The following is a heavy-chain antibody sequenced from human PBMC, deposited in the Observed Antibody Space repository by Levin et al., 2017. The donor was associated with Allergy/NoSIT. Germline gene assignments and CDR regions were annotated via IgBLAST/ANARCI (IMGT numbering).Heavy chain of an antibody. CDR3: ASSLWFGELLPFDY. D-gene: IGHD3-10*01. V-gene: IGHV4-59*08. Sequence: SETLSLTCTVSGGSISSYYWSWIRQPPGKGLEWIGYIYYSGSTNYNPSLKSRVTISVDTSKNQFSLKLSSVTAADTAVYYCASSLWFGELLPFDYWGQGTLVTVSS. J-gene: IGHJ4*02. CDR1: GGSISSYY. CDR2: IYYSGST.